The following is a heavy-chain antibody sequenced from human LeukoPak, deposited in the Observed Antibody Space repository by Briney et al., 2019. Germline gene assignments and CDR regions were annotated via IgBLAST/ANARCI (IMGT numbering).Heavy chain of an antibody. CDR3: ANANYYDSSGYPYYFDY. CDR2: ISGSGGST. CDR1: GFTFSSYA. J-gene: IGHJ4*02. V-gene: IGHV3-23*01. D-gene: IGHD3-22*01. Sequence: GGSLRLSCAASGFTFSSYAMSWVRQAPGKGLEWVSAISGSGGSTYYADSVKGRFTISRDNSKNTLYLQMNSLRAVDRAVYDCANANYYDSSGYPYYFDYWGQGTLVTVSS.